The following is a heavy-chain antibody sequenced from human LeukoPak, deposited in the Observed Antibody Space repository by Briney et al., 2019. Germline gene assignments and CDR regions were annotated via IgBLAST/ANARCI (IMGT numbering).Heavy chain of an antibody. D-gene: IGHD3-16*01. CDR1: GFTFSSYR. V-gene: IGHV3-23*01. CDR2: ISASGGNT. Sequence: GGSLRLSCAASGFTFSSYRMSWVRQAPGKGLEWVSGISASGGNTYYADSVKGRFTISRDNSRNTLYVQMNSLRAEDTAVYYCAKDAYVFEALPPIDYWGQGTLVTVSS. J-gene: IGHJ4*02. CDR3: AKDAYVFEALPPIDY.